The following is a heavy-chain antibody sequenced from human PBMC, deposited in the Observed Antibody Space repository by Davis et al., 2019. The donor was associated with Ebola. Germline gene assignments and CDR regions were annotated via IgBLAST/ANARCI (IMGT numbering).Heavy chain of an antibody. J-gene: IGHJ6*02. V-gene: IGHV4-34*01. CDR2: INHSGST. D-gene: IGHD2-8*02. Sequence: MPSETLSLTCAVYGGSFSGYYWSWIRQPPGKGLEWIGEINHSGSTNYNPSLKSRVTISVDTSKNQFSLKLSSVTAADTAVYYCAREREDAIVLDLYGMDVWGQGTTVTVSS. CDR3: AREREDAIVLDLYGMDV. CDR1: GGSFSGYY.